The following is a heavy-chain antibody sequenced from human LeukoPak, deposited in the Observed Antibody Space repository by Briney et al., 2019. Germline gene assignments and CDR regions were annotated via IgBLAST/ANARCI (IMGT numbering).Heavy chain of an antibody. CDR1: GSSFTSYW. CDR3: ARTETYYGSGSYFDAFDI. CDR2: IYPGDSDT. D-gene: IGHD3-10*01. V-gene: IGHV5-51*01. J-gene: IGHJ3*02. Sequence: GASLKISCKGSGSSFTSYWIGWVRPMPGKGLEWMGIIYPGDSDTRYSPSFQGQVTISADKSISTAYLQWSSLKASDTAMYYCARTETYYGSGSYFDAFDIWGQGTMVTVSS.